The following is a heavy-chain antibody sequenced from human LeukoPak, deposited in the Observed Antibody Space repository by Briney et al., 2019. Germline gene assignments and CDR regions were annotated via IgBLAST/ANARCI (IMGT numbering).Heavy chain of an antibody. Sequence: PSETLSLTCAVYGGSFSGYYWSWIRQPPGKGLEWIGEISHSGSTNYNPSLKSRVTISVDTSKNQFSLKLSSVTAADTAVYYCGRSLGGDSWRYYSNWVDPWGQGTPVTVSS. J-gene: IGHJ5*02. CDR3: GRSLGGDSWRYYSNWVDP. D-gene: IGHD1-26*01. CDR1: GGSFSGYY. CDR2: ISHSGST. V-gene: IGHV4-34*01.